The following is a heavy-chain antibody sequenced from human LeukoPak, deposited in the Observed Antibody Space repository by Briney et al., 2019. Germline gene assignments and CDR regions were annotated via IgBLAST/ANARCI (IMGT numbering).Heavy chain of an antibody. CDR2: IYSTGST. CDR3: ARGRWAIMITFGGVIAPYYFDY. D-gene: IGHD3-16*02. V-gene: IGHV4-61*02. Sequence: PSETLSLTCTVSGDSISNGTYYWNWIRQPAGKGLEWIGRIYSTGSTNYNPSLKSRVTISVDTSKNEFSLKLSSVTAADTAVYYCARGRWAIMITFGGVIAPYYFDYWGQGTLVTVSS. J-gene: IGHJ4*02. CDR1: GDSISNGTYY.